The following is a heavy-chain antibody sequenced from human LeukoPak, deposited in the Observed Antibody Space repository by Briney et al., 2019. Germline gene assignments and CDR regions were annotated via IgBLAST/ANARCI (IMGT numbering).Heavy chain of an antibody. CDR3: AREWEGIAARDYYYYMDV. CDR1: GDSISSHY. J-gene: IGHJ6*03. Sequence: SETLSLTCTVSGDSISSHYLGWIRQPAGKGLEWIGITSGTGNYNPSLKSRVSMSVDTSRNLVSLTLTSVTAADTAVYYCAREWEGIAARDYYYYMDVWGKGTTVTVSS. CDR2: TSGTG. V-gene: IGHV4-4*07. D-gene: IGHD6-6*01.